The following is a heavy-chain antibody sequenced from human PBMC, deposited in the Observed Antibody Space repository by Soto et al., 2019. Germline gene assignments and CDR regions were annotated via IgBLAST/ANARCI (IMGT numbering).Heavy chain of an antibody. CDR1: GFTFSSYG. CDR2: IWYDGSNK. Sequence: PGGSLILSCAASGFTFSSYGMHWVRQAPGKGLEWVAVIWYDGSNKYYADSVKGRFTISRDNSKNTLYLQMNSLRADDTAVYYFSKHSAGYYYASYWCPGTLVSLAS. D-gene: IGHD3-22*01. J-gene: IGHJ4*01. CDR3: SKHSAGYYYASY. V-gene: IGHV3-33*06.